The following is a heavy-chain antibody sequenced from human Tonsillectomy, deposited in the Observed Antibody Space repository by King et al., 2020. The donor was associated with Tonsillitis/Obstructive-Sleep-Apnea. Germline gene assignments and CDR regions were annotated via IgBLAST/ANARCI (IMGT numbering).Heavy chain of an antibody. Sequence: DVQLVESGGGLVQPGRSLRLSCTASGFSFGDYAMSWVRQAPGKGLEWVGVIRSKPYGGATEYAASVKGRFTISRDDAESIAYLQMNSLKTEDTAVYYCTRDADPLRNVERYGMGVWGHGTTVAV. CDR1: GFSFGDYA. CDR2: IRSKPYGGAT. D-gene: IGHD3-16*01. CDR3: TRDADPLRNVERYGMGV. J-gene: IGHJ6*02. V-gene: IGHV3-49*04.